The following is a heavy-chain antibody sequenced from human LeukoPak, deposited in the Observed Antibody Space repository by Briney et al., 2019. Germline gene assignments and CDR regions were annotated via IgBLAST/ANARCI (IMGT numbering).Heavy chain of an antibody. CDR3: ARDPSPQWELLGY. D-gene: IGHD1-26*01. V-gene: IGHV3-30-3*01. Sequence: GRSLRLSCAASGFTFSIYAMHWVRQAPGKGLEWVAFISSDGSNKYYADSVKGRFTISRDNSKNTLYLQMNSLRAEDTAVYYCARDPSPQWELLGYWGQGTLVTVSS. CDR2: ISSDGSNK. J-gene: IGHJ4*02. CDR1: GFTFSIYA.